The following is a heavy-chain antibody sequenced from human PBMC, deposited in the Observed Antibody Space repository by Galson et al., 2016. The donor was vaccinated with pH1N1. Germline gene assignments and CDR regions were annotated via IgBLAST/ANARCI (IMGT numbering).Heavy chain of an antibody. CDR1: GHKFTSSW. V-gene: IGHV5-51*01. Sequence: QSGAELKKPGESLKISCKGSGHKFTSSWIGWVRQMPGKGLEWMGIIYLGGSLIRYRPSFQGQVTISADKSVNIVYLEWGSLKASDTAMYYCARQNDYGDYRGDAFDIWGQGTMVPVSS. CDR3: ARQNDYGDYRGDAFDI. D-gene: IGHD4-17*01. CDR2: IYLGGSLI. J-gene: IGHJ3*02.